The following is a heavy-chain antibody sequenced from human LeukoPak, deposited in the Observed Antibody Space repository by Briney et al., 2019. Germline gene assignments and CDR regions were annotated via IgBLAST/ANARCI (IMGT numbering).Heavy chain of an antibody. CDR1: GYTFTSYG. CDR2: ISAYNGNT. V-gene: IGHV1-18*01. D-gene: IGHD2-15*01. CDR3: ARTLRYGGNPKTQGLGY. Sequence: ASVKVSCKASGYTFTSYGISWVRQAPGQGLEWMGWISAYNGNTNYAQKLQGRVTMATDTSTSTAYMELRSLRSDDTAVYYCARTLRYGGNPKTQGLGYWGQGTLVTVSS. J-gene: IGHJ4*02.